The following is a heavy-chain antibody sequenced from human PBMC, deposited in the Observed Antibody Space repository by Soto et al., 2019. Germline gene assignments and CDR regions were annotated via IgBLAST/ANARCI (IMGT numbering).Heavy chain of an antibody. CDR3: VKGLLHNKAFGI. CDR1: VFTFSSYA. Sequence: RLSCSASVFTFSSYAMHWVRQAPGKGLEYVSAISSNGGSTYYADSVKGRFTISRDNSKNTLYLQMSSLRAEDTAVYYCVKGLLHNKAFGIWGQGTMVTVSS. CDR2: ISSNGGST. J-gene: IGHJ3*02. V-gene: IGHV3-64D*06.